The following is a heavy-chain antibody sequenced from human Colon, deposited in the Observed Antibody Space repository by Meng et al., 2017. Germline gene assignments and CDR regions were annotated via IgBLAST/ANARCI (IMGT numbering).Heavy chain of an antibody. D-gene: IGHD6-19*01. V-gene: IGHV4-59*01. CDR1: GGSISSYY. CDR2: IYHSATT. Sequence: SETLSLTCTVSGGSISSYYWSWIRQPPGKGLEWIGYIYHSATTNYNPSLKSRVTISVDSSNNQFSLKLSSVTAADTALYYCARDNDGWSPFDYWGQGTLVTVSS. CDR3: ARDNDGWSPFDY. J-gene: IGHJ4*02.